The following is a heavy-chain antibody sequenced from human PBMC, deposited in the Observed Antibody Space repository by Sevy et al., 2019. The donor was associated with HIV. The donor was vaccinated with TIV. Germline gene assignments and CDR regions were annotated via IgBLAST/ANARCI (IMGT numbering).Heavy chain of an antibody. CDR1: GFTFSNHG. CDR3: AKDRKVLLIVYSMPFDVFDL. Sequence: GGSLRLSCAASGFTFSNHGMHWVRQAPGKGLEWVAFIRHDGSDEYYGDSVKGRFTISKDNSKNTLYLQMNSLRPDDTAVYYCAKDRKVLLIVYSMPFDVFDLWGQGTMVTVSS. V-gene: IGHV3-30*02. D-gene: IGHD2-8*02. J-gene: IGHJ3*01. CDR2: IRHDGSDE.